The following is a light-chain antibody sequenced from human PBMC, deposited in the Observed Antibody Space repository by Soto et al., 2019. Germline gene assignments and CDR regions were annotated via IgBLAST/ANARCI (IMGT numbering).Light chain of an antibody. J-gene: IGKJ2*01. V-gene: IGKV3-11*01. Sequence: ELVLTQSPATLSLSPGERATLSCRASQSVSSYLAWYQQKPGQAPRLLIYDASKRATGIPARFSGSGSGTDLTLTINSLEPEAFAVYYCQQRSLWYTFGQGTRLEIK. CDR2: DAS. CDR3: QQRSLWYT. CDR1: QSVSSY.